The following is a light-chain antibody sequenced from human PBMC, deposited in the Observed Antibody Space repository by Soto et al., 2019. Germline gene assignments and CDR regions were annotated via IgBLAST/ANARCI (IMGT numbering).Light chain of an antibody. V-gene: IGKV1-33*01. J-gene: IGKJ5*01. CDR3: QQYDNLPIT. CDR1: QDISKY. Sequence: DLQMTQSPSSLSASVGDRVTITCQASQDISKYLNWYQQKPGKAPKLLIYDASNLKTGVPSRFSGNRSGTDFTFTISSLQPEDIETYYCQQYDNLPITFGQGTRLEIK. CDR2: DAS.